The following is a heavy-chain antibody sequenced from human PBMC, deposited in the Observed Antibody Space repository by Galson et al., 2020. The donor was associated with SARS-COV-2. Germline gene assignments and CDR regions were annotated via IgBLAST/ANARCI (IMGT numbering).Heavy chain of an antibody. Sequence: SQASETLSLTCTVSGGSFSGYYWSWIRQPPGKGLEWIGEINHSGSTNYNPSLKSRVTISVDTSKNQFSLKLSSVTAADTAVYYCATHIDYDSSLSEYFQHWGQGTLVTVSS. J-gene: IGHJ1*01. V-gene: IGHV4-34*01. CDR3: ATHIDYDSSLSEYFQH. CDR2: INHSGST. CDR1: GGSFSGYY. D-gene: IGHD3-22*01.